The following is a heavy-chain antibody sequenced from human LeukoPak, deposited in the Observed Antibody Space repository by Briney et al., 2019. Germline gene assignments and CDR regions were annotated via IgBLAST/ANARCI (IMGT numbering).Heavy chain of an antibody. CDR3: AREPNYYYYGMDV. V-gene: IGHV1-2*02. CDR2: INPNSGGT. J-gene: IGHJ6*02. CDR1: GYTLTGYY. Sequence: ASVKVSCKASGYTLTGYYMHWVRQAPGQGLEWMGWINPNSGGTNYAQKFQGRVTMTRDTSISTAYMELSRPRSDDTAVYYCAREPNYYYYGMDVWGQGTTVTVSS.